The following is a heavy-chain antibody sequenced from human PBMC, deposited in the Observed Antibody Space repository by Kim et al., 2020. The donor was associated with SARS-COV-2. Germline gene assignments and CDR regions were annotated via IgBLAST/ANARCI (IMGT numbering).Heavy chain of an antibody. CDR3: ASIQLGGNYYYYGMDV. Sequence: GGSLRLSCAASGFTFSSYAMSWVRQAPGKGLEWVSAISGSGGSTYYADSVKGRFTISRDNSKNTLYLQMNSLRAEDTAVYYCASIQLGGNYYYYGMDVWGQGTTVTVSS. J-gene: IGHJ6*02. CDR2: ISGSGGST. CDR1: GFTFSSYA. D-gene: IGHD5-18*01. V-gene: IGHV3-23*01.